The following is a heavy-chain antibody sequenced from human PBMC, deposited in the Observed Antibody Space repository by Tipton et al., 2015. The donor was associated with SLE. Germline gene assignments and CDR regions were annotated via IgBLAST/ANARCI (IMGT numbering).Heavy chain of an antibody. D-gene: IGHD5-24*01. CDR1: GGAISTFY. V-gene: IGHV4-4*07. CDR3: ARDGEMTTMEV. Sequence: GLVKPSETLSLTCTVSGGAISTFYWSWIRQSAGKGLEWIGRLFPGGNTNYNPSLQSRVTISLDTSKNQFSLNLSSVTAADTAVYYCARDGEMTTMEVWGQGTTVTVSS. CDR2: LFPGGNT. J-gene: IGHJ6*02.